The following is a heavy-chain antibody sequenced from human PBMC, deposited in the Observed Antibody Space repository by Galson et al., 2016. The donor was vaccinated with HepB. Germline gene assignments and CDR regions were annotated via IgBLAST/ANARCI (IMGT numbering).Heavy chain of an antibody. CDR2: ITSSSTI. V-gene: IGHV3-48*02. D-gene: IGHD4-23*01. Sequence: SLRLSCAVSGFTFSSYSMDWVRQAPGKGLEWVSYITSSSTIYYADSVKGRFTISRDNAKNSLYLQMNSLRDEDTAVYYCARESYYAGNSLYHYYFDYWGQGTLVTVSA. J-gene: IGHJ4*01. CDR1: GFTFSSYS. CDR3: ARESYYAGNSLYHYYFDY.